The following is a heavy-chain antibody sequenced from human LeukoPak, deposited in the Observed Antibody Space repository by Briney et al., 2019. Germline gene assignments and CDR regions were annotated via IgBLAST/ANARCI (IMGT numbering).Heavy chain of an antibody. D-gene: IGHD3-10*01. V-gene: IGHV5-51*06. CDR1: GYSFTSYW. Sequence: GGSLKISCKGSGYSFTSYWIGCVRQMPRRSLEWMGTIYPGDSDTRYSPYFLGQVTISAVKSISTAYLQWSSLKASDTAMYYCARAGFGENGFDIWGQGTMVTVSS. CDR3: ARAGFGENGFDI. CDR2: IYPGDSDT. J-gene: IGHJ3*02.